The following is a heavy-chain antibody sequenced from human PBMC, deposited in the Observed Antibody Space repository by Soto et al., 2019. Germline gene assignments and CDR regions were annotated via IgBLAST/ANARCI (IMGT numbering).Heavy chain of an antibody. Sequence: XGSLRLSCAAAGFTVSSNYMSWVRQAPGKGLDWVSVIYSGGSTYYADSVKGRFTISRDNSKNTLYLQMNSLRAEDTAVYYCARGLSYYGSGSYAHYYYYGMDVWGQGTTVTVSS. CDR3: ARGLSYYGSGSYAHYYYYGMDV. V-gene: IGHV3-53*01. D-gene: IGHD3-10*01. CDR2: IYSGGST. CDR1: GFTVSSNY. J-gene: IGHJ6*02.